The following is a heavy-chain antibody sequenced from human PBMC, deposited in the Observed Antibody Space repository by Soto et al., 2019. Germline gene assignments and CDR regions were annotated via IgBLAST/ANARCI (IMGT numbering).Heavy chain of an antibody. CDR3: ARESSNSPEAFDY. J-gene: IGHJ4*01. CDR2: IYYTGST. CDR1: GGSVNSDDYY. Sequence: SETLSLTCTVSGGSVNSDDYYWSWIRQPPGRGLEWIGYIYYTGSTNSNPSLKSRVTISVDTSRNQFSLKLSSVTAADTAVYYCARESSNSPEAFDYWGHGSLVTVSS. V-gene: IGHV4-61*08. D-gene: IGHD6-6*01.